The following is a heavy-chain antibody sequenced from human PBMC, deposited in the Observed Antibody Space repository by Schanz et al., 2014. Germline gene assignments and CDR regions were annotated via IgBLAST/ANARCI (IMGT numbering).Heavy chain of an antibody. CDR3: AGMATVTYFDF. J-gene: IGHJ4*02. V-gene: IGHV4-34*01. CDR2: IHHSGST. D-gene: IGHD4-17*01. Sequence: WTWIRQPPGKGLEWIGEIHHSGSTNYNPSLKSRVTISMDTSKNQFSLKLTSVTAVDTAVYYCAGMATVTYFDFWGQGTLVTVSS.